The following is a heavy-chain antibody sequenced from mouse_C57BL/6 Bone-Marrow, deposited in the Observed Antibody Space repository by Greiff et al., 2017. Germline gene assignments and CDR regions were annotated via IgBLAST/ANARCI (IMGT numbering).Heavy chain of an antibody. CDR2: IYPRSGNT. J-gene: IGHJ2*01. V-gene: IGHV1-81*01. CDR1: GYTFTSYG. Sequence: QVQLKQSGAELARPGASVKLSCKASGYTFTSYGISWVKQRTGQGLEWIGEIYPRSGNTYYNEKFKGKATLTADKSSSTAYMELRSLTSEDSAVYFCARGGGYGNFLYYFDYWGQGTTLTVSS. CDR3: ARGGGYGNFLYYFDY. D-gene: IGHD2-1*01.